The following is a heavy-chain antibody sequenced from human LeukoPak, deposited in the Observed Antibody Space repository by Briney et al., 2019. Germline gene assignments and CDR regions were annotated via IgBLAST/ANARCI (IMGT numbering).Heavy chain of an antibody. J-gene: IGHJ5*02. CDR1: GDTFTGDY. V-gene: IGHV1-2*02. Sequence: ASVKVSCKASGDTFTGDYMYWVRQAPGQGLEWMGWINPNSGGTNYAQKFQGRVTMTRDTSISTAYMELSSLRSEDTAVYYCATTKQSSYGYNFWFDPWGQGTLVTVSS. CDR2: INPNSGGT. D-gene: IGHD5-18*01. CDR3: ATTKQSSYGYNFWFDP.